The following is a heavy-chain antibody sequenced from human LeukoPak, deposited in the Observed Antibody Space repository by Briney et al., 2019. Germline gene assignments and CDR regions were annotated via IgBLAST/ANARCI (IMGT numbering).Heavy chain of an antibody. Sequence: SETLSLTCTVSGGSISSYYWSWIRQPPGKGLEWIGYIYYSGSTNYNPSLKSRVTMSVDTSKNQFSLKLSSVTAADTAVYYCARDGVGAAAVDFDYWGQGTLVTVSS. V-gene: IGHV4-59*12. CDR3: ARDGVGAAAVDFDY. CDR1: GGSISSYY. D-gene: IGHD6-13*01. J-gene: IGHJ4*02. CDR2: IYYSGST.